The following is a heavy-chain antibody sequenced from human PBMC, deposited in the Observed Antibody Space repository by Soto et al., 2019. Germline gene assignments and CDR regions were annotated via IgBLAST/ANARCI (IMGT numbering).Heavy chain of an antibody. J-gene: IGHJ4*02. D-gene: IGHD3-3*01. CDR1: GFTFSSYA. CDR3: ASDDFWSGYPSDY. V-gene: IGHV3-23*01. CDR2: ISGSGGST. Sequence: EVQLLESGGGLVQPGGSLRLSCAASGFTFSSYAMSWVRQAPGKGLEWVSAISGSGGSTYYADSVKGRFTISRDNSKNTLYLHMNSLRAEDTAVYYCASDDFWSGYPSDYWGQGTLVTVSS.